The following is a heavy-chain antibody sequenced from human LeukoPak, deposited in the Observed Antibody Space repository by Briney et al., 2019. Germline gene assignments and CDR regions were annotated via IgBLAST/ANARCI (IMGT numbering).Heavy chain of an antibody. CDR3: AREHSVGGGLGAFDM. Sequence: SETLSLTCTVSGGSISTYYWNWIRQAPGKGLEWIGYVYSIGRTNSNPTLRSRVTISVDTSKNQFSLRLTSVTAADTAVYYCAREHSVGGGLGAFDMWGQGTMVTVSS. CDR2: VYSIGRT. J-gene: IGHJ3*02. V-gene: IGHV4-59*01. D-gene: IGHD3-16*01. CDR1: GGSISTYY.